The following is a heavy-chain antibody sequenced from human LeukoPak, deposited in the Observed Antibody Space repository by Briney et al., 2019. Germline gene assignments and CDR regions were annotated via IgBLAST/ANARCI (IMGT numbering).Heavy chain of an antibody. CDR3: AMVHAEYHRAYDV. J-gene: IGHJ3*01. CDR2: ISFAGSSK. D-gene: IGHD2-2*01. Sequence: GGSLRLSCAASGFDFITYAMNWVRQAPGKGLELVSSISFAGSSKYYSNSLKGRFTISRVNAANSLYLQMTSLSAEDTAVYYCAMVHAEYHRAYDVWGEGRVVTLSS. CDR1: GFDFITYA. V-gene: IGHV3-21*01.